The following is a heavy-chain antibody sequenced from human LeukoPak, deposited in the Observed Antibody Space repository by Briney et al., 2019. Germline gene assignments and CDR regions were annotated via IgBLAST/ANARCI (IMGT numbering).Heavy chain of an antibody. V-gene: IGHV3-21*04. CDR3: ARHLKDGYRILDY. Sequence: GGSLRLSCAASGFTFSSYSMNWVRQAPGKGLEWVSSISSSSSYIYYADSVKGRFTISRDNAKNSLYLQMSSLKASDTAMYFCARHLKDGYRILDYWGQGVLVTVSS. CDR1: GFTFSSYS. CDR2: ISSSSSYI. J-gene: IGHJ4*02. D-gene: IGHD5-24*01.